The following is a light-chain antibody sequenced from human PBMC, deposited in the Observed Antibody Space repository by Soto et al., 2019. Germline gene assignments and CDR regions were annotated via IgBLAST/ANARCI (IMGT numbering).Light chain of an antibody. J-gene: IGKJ5*01. CDR2: GAS. CDR3: QQYGSSPLIT. Sequence: IMLSQSPGAVSLSQGERATLSCRASQSVSSRYLARYQQKPGQAARLLIYGASSRATGIPDRFSGSGSGTDFTLTISRLEPEDFVVYYCQQYGSSPLITFGQGTRLAI. V-gene: IGKV3-20*01. CDR1: QSVSSRY.